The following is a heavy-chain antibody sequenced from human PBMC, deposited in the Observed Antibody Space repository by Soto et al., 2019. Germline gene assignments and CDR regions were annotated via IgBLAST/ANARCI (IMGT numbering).Heavy chain of an antibody. Sequence: PSETLSLTCTVSGGSISSSSFHWAWIRQPPREGLEWIATIYYSGTTYYNPSLKSRVTISVDTSKNQFSLKLTSVTAADTAVYYCARFSGTYRAFDYWGQGALVTVSS. CDR3: ARFSGTYRAFDY. CDR1: GGSISSSSFH. D-gene: IGHD1-26*01. J-gene: IGHJ4*02. CDR2: IYYSGTT. V-gene: IGHV4-39*01.